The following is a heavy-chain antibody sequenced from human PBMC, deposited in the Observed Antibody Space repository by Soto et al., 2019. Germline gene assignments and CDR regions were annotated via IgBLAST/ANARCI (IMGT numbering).Heavy chain of an antibody. CDR2: INAGNGNT. CDR3: ARWGGVCTNGVCYNNWFDP. Sequence: ASVKVSCKASGHTFTSYAMHWVRQAPGQRLEWMGWINAGNGNTKYSQKFQGRVTITRDTSASTAYMELSSLRSEDTAVYYCARWGGVCTNGVCYNNWFDPWGQGTLVTVS. J-gene: IGHJ5*02. V-gene: IGHV1-3*01. D-gene: IGHD2-8*01. CDR1: GHTFTSYA.